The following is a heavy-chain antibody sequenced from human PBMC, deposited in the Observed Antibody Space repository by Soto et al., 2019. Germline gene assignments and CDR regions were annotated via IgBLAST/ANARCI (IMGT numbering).Heavy chain of an antibody. J-gene: IGHJ4*02. CDR1: GGSFSGYY. D-gene: IGHD3-16*02. CDR2: INHSGST. Sequence: PSETLSLTCAVYGGSFSGYYWIWIRQPPGKGLEWIGEINHSGSTNYNPSLKSRVTISVDTSKNQFSLKLSSVTAADTAVYYCARVKRGYDYVWGSYRDLSFDYWGQGTLVTVSS. V-gene: IGHV4-34*01. CDR3: ARVKRGYDYVWGSYRDLSFDY.